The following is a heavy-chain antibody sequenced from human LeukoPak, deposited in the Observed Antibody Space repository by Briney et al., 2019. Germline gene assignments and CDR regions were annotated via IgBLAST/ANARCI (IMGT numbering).Heavy chain of an antibody. Sequence: PGGSLRLSCAASGFTFSSYAMHWVRQAPGKGLEYVSAISSNGGSTYYANSVKGGFTISRDNSKNTLYLQMGSLRAEDMAVYYCARGGYYYDSSGYIRELDYWGQGTLVTVSS. CDR3: ARGGYYYDSSGYIRELDY. D-gene: IGHD3-22*01. CDR2: ISSNGGST. CDR1: GFTFSSYA. V-gene: IGHV3-64*01. J-gene: IGHJ4*02.